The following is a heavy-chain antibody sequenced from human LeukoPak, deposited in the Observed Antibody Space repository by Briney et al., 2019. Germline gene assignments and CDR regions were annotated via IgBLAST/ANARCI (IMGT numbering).Heavy chain of an antibody. CDR2: IYSSGST. Sequence: WETLTLTCTVSDVSVASNYWTWIRQAPGKGLEWVSLIYSSGSTYYADSLKGRFTISRDTSKNTLSLQMNSLSAADTAVYFCATREEAHTSPGAFEIWGQGTMVTVSS. CDR3: ATREEAHTSPGAFEI. CDR1: DVSVASNY. D-gene: IGHD1-14*01. J-gene: IGHJ3*02. V-gene: IGHV3-66*04.